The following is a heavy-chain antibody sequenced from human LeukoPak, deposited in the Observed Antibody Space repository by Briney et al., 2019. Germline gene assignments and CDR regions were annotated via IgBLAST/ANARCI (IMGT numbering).Heavy chain of an antibody. CDR2: ISSSGSTI. CDR3: ARDLNLGGYSYGYHDAFDI. J-gene: IGHJ3*02. Sequence: NPGGSLRLSCAASGFTFSDYYMSWIRQAPGKGLEWVSYISSSGSTIYYADSVKGRFTISRDNAKNSLYLQMNSLRAEDTAVYHCARDLNLGGYSYGYHDAFDIWGQGTMVTVSS. V-gene: IGHV3-11*01. D-gene: IGHD5-18*01. CDR1: GFTFSDYY.